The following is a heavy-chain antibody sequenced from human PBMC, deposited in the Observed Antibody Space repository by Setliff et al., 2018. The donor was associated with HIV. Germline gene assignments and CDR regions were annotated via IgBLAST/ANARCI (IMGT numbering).Heavy chain of an antibody. CDR3: ARRASTAEVFDY. CDR1: GYTFTGYY. D-gene: IGHD1-1*01. CDR2: LRTGNGDT. Sequence: GASVKVSCKASGYTFTGYYIHWVRQAPGQRPEWMGWLRTGNGDTSYSESLQGRVTFTSDTSANTAYMELRSLGSDDTAVYFCARRASTAEVFDYWGQGTLVTVSS. J-gene: IGHJ4*02. V-gene: IGHV1-3*04.